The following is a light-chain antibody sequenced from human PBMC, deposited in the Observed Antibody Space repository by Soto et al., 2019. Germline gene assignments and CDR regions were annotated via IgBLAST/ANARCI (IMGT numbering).Light chain of an antibody. CDR3: WSYAGRRTFEV. CDR2: EGN. CDR1: SSDVGSYNL. Sequence: QSVLTQPASVSGSPGQSITISCTGSSSDVGSYNLVSWYQQYPGKAPKLMIFEGNKRPSGVSNRFSASKSGNTASLTISGLQAEDEADYYCWSYAGRRTFEVFVGGNKLTVL. J-gene: IGLJ2*01. V-gene: IGLV2-23*03.